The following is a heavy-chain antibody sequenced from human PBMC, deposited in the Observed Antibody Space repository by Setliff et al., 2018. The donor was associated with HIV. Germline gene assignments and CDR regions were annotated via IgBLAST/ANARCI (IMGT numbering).Heavy chain of an antibody. V-gene: IGHV5-10-1*01. CDR3: ARAYGSGSYYNLGGFDP. Sequence: PGESLKISCKGSGYSFTSYWITWVRQMPGKGLEWMGRIDPSDSYTNYSPSLQGHVTISVDKSISTAYLQWSSLKASDTAMYYCARAYGSGSYYNLGGFDPWGRGTLVTVSS. J-gene: IGHJ5*02. D-gene: IGHD3-10*01. CDR2: IDPSDSYT. CDR1: GYSFTSYW.